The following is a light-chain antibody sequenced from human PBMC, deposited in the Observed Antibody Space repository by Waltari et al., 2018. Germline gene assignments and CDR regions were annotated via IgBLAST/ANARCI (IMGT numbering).Light chain of an antibody. CDR1: SSDVGAYNY. Sequence: QSALTQPASVSGSPGQSITISCTGTSSDVGAYNYVSWYQQHPGNAPKLLIFDVITRPSVVSKRFSGSKSGNTASLTISGLQAEDEADYYCSSYISSSTLELFGGGTSLTVL. V-gene: IGLV2-14*03. CDR2: DVI. CDR3: SSYISSSTLEL. J-gene: IGLJ2*01.